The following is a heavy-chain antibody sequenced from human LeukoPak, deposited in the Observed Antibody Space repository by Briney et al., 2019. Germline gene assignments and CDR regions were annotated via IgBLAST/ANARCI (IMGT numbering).Heavy chain of an antibody. CDR3: ARGPLGSGWAYSSPGYFDL. J-gene: IGHJ2*01. Sequence: PSETLSLTCTVSDGSISSGGYYWSWIRQHPGKGLEWIGYIYYSGSTYYNPSLKSRVTISVDTSKNQFSLKLSSVTAADTAVYYCARGPLGSGWAYSSPGYFDLWGRGTLVAVSS. CDR1: DGSISSGGYY. CDR2: IYYSGST. V-gene: IGHV4-31*03. D-gene: IGHD6-19*01.